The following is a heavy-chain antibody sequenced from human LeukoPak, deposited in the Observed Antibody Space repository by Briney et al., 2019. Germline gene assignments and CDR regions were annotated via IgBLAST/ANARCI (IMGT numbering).Heavy chain of an antibody. CDR1: GGSISSGSYY. D-gene: IGHD3-10*01. J-gene: IGHJ3*02. V-gene: IGHV4-61*02. CDR2: IYTSGST. CDR3: ARAQSRPTYYGSGSYSRWAFDI. Sequence: PSETLSLTCTVSGGSISSGSYYWSWIRQPAGKGLEWIGRIYTSGSTNYNPSLKSRATISVDTSKNQFSLKLSSVTAADTAVYYCARAQSRPTYYGSGSYSRWAFDIWGQGTMVTVSS.